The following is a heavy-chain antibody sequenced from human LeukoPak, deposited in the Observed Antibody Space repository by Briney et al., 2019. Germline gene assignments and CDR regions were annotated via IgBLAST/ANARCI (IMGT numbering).Heavy chain of an antibody. Sequence: GGSLRLSCAASGFTSSSYAMHWVRQAPGKGLEWVAVISYDGSNKYYADSVKGRFTISRDNSKNALYLQMNSLRAEDTAVYYCARAPYSSGWYLLGYFDLWGRGTLVTVSS. J-gene: IGHJ2*01. CDR3: ARAPYSSGWYLLGYFDL. CDR2: ISYDGSNK. CDR1: GFTSSSYA. V-gene: IGHV3-30-3*01. D-gene: IGHD6-19*01.